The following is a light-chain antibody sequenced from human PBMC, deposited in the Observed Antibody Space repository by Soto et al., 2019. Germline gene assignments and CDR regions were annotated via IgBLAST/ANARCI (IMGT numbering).Light chain of an antibody. CDR1: QSISSW. Sequence: DIQMTQSPSTLSASVGDRVTITCRASQSISSWLAWYQQKPGKAPKLLIYDASSLESGVPSRFSGSGSGTEFTLTISSLQPDDFATYYCQQYHSYSGGVPALWTFGQGTKV. J-gene: IGKJ1*01. CDR2: DAS. V-gene: IGKV1-5*01. CDR3: QQYHSYSGGVPALWT.